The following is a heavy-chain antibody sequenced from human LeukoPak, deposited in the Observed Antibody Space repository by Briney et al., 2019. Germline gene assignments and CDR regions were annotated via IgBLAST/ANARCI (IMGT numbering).Heavy chain of an antibody. CDR3: TTAYDYVWGRFDY. D-gene: IGHD3-16*01. Sequence: GGSLRLSCAASGFTFSNAWMSWVRQAPGKGLEWVGRIKSKTDGGTTDYAAPVKGRFTISRDDSKNTLYLQMNSLKTEDTAVYYCTTAYDYVWGRFDYWGRGTLVTVSS. V-gene: IGHV3-15*01. CDR2: IKSKTDGGTT. J-gene: IGHJ4*02. CDR1: GFTFSNAW.